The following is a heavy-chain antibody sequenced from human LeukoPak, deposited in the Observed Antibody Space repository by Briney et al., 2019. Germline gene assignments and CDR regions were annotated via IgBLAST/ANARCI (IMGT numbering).Heavy chain of an antibody. V-gene: IGHV1-69*10. J-gene: IGHJ5*02. CDR1: GDSFSNYA. D-gene: IGHD2-2*01. CDR2: VIPVLDIT. CDR3: ARDDVVMNSSSIFDP. Sequence: GASVKVSCKASGDSFSNYAISWVRQAPGQGLEWIGRVIPVLDITNYAQKFQDRVTILADKSTNTAYMELSSLTSEDTASYYCARDDVVMNSSSIFDPWGQGTLVTVSS.